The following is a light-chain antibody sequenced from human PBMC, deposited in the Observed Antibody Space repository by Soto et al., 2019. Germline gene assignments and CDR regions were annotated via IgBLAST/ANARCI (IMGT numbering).Light chain of an antibody. J-gene: IGKJ1*01. Sequence: EVVMTQSPATLSVSPVERATLSCMASQSVATNLAWYQQRPGQAPRLLIYAASSRAIGLPARFSGSGSGTEFTLTISSLQSEDFAVYYCQQYNNWPQTFGQGTKVDI. V-gene: IGKV3-15*01. CDR3: QQYNNWPQT. CDR2: AAS. CDR1: QSVATN.